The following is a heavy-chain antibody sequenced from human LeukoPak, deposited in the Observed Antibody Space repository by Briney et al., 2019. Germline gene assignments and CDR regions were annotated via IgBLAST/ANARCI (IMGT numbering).Heavy chain of an antibody. Sequence: ASETLSLTCTVSGGSISNYYWSWIRQPPGKGLEWIGYIYSSGSTNYNPSLESRVTISVDTSKNQFSLKLSSVTAADTAVYYCARVLPIAAAYFDYWGQGTLVTVSS. J-gene: IGHJ4*02. V-gene: IGHV4-59*12. CDR3: ARVLPIAAAYFDY. CDR2: IYSSGST. CDR1: GGSISNYY. D-gene: IGHD6-13*01.